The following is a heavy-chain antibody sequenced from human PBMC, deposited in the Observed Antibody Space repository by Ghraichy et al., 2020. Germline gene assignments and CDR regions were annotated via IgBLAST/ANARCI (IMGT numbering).Heavy chain of an antibody. D-gene: IGHD4/OR15-4a*01. V-gene: IGHV3-48*02. CDR1: GFIFINYS. J-gene: IGHJ3*02. CDR2: ISSRSVTI. CDR3: TRSNIGDI. Sequence: GESLNISCAASGFIFINYSMNWVRQAPGKGLEWLSYISSRSVTIYYAESVKGRFTVSRDNAKNSLYLQMNSLRDEDTAVYFCTRSNIGDIWGQGTMVTVSS.